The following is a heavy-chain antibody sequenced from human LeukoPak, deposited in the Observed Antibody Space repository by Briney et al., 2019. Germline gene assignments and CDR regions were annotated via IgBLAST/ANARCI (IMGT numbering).Heavy chain of an antibody. CDR1: GYTFTGYY. V-gene: IGHV1-46*01. CDR2: INPSGGST. Sequence: ASVKVSCKASGYTFTGYYMHWVRQAPGQGLERMGIINPSGGSTSYAQKFQGRVTMTRDTSTSTVYMELSSLRSEDTAVYYCARDGPYCSGGSCYPQYYFDYWGQGTLVTVSS. J-gene: IGHJ4*02. CDR3: ARDGPYCSGGSCYPQYYFDY. D-gene: IGHD2-15*01.